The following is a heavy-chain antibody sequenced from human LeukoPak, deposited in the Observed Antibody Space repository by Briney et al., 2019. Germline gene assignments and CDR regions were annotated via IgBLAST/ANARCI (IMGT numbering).Heavy chain of an antibody. CDR2: IGWSGSST. D-gene: IGHD6-19*01. J-gene: IGHJ4*02. CDR1: GLTLDDYG. V-gene: IGHV3-20*04. CDR3: ARDRASGWYRGDYDY. Sequence: GGSLRLSCAASGLTLDDYGMSCVRHAPGKGLEWVSGIGWSGSSTGYADSVKGRFTISIDNAKNSLYLQLNSLRAEDTAFYYCARDRASGWYRGDYDYWGQGTLVTVSS.